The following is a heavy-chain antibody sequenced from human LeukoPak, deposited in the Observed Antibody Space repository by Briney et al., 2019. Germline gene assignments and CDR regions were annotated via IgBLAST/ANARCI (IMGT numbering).Heavy chain of an antibody. Sequence: GASVKVSCKASGYTFTSYYMHWVRQAPGQGLEWMRIINPSGGSTSYAQKFQGRVTMTRDTSTSTVYMELSSLRSEDTAVYYCARGYCSSTSGYTADDAFDIWGQGTMVTVSS. V-gene: IGHV1-46*01. CDR1: GYTFTSYY. J-gene: IGHJ3*02. D-gene: IGHD2-2*02. CDR3: ARGYCSSTSGYTADDAFDI. CDR2: INPSGGST.